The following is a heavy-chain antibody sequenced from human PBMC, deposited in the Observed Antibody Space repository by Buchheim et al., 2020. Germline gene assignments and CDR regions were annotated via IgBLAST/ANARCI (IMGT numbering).Heavy chain of an antibody. D-gene: IGHD6-13*01. V-gene: IGHV3-30*04. CDR3: ARGAYTTSWYVDV. J-gene: IGHJ4*02. CDR1: GFAFSSYA. CDR2: ISSDAKNQ. Sequence: QVQLVESGGGVVQPGRSLRLSCAASGFAFSSYALHWVRQAPVKGLEWVAIISSDAKNQYYTDSLKGRFTISRDNSKNTLYLQMNSLRAEDTALYYCARGAYTTSWYVDVWGQGTL.